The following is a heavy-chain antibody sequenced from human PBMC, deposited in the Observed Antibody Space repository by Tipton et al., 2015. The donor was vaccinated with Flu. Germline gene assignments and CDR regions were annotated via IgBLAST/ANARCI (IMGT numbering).Heavy chain of an antibody. Sequence: GSLRLSCSISGFTFTDNWVTWVRQAPGKGLEWVANIQRDGSGEYYADSVKGRFTMSRDNTKNSLYLQMNSLRAEDSALYHCATDEWGPEYWGRGTLVTVS. D-gene: IGHD1-26*01. CDR1: GFTFTDNW. V-gene: IGHV3-7*01. J-gene: IGHJ4*02. CDR3: ATDEWGPEY. CDR2: IQRDGSGE.